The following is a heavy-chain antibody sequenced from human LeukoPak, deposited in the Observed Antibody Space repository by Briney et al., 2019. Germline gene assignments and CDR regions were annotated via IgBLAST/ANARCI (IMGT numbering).Heavy chain of an antibody. CDR1: GASITSNYIY. CDR3: AARADDYSHNWYFNL. CDR2: LYYSGTT. J-gene: IGHJ2*01. Sequence: KASETLSLTCTVSGASITSNYIYGGWIRQPPGKGLEWIASLYYSGTTYNNPSLKSRVTISVDTSKNQFSLKLSSVTAADTAEYYCAARADDYSHNWYFNLWGRGTLVSVSS. V-gene: IGHV4-39*07. D-gene: IGHD4-11*01.